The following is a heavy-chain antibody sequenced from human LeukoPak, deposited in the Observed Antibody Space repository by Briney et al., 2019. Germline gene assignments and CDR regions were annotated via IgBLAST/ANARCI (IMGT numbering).Heavy chain of an antibody. D-gene: IGHD4-23*01. CDR3: ARDKDYGGNSGGY. Sequence: GGSLRLSCAASGFTFSSYSMNWVRQAPGKGLEWVSSISSSSSYIYYADSVKGRFTISRDNAKNSLYLQMNSPRAEDTAVYCCARDKDYGGNSGGYWGQGTLVTVSS. V-gene: IGHV3-21*01. CDR2: ISSSSSYI. CDR1: GFTFSSYS. J-gene: IGHJ4*02.